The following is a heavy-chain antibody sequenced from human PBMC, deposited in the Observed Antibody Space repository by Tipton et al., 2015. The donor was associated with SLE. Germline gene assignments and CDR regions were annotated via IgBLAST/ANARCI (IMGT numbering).Heavy chain of an antibody. CDR3: ARGITGPTLGIGYYYGMDV. D-gene: IGHD1/OR15-1a*01. J-gene: IGHJ6*02. CDR2: IYYSGST. Sequence: TLSLTCTVSGGSISSSSYYWGWIRQPPGKGLEWIGSIYYSGSTYYNPSLKSRVTISVDTSKNQFSLKLSSVTAADTAVYYCARGITGPTLGIGYYYGMDVWGQGP. CDR1: GGSISSSSYY. V-gene: IGHV4-39*07.